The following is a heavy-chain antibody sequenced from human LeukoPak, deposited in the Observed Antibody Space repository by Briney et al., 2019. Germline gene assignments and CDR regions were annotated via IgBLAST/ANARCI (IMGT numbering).Heavy chain of an antibody. V-gene: IGHV3-48*03. CDR1: GFIFNSYE. Sequence: GGSLRLSCVASGFIFNSYEMNWVRQAPGEGLEWVSFISSSGMSIYYADSVKGRFTISRDNTKNSLYLQMNSLRAEDTAVYYCVKDNPLDYWGQGTLVIVSS. CDR2: ISSSGMSI. D-gene: IGHD1-14*01. CDR3: VKDNPLDY. J-gene: IGHJ4*02.